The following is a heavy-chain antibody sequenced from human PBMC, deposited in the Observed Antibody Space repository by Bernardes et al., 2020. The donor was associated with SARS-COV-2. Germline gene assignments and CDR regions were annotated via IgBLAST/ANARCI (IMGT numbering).Heavy chain of an antibody. CDR3: ATVVPTAIQH. CDR1: GGSISRSSNY. CDR2: FYYSGST. J-gene: IGHJ1*01. V-gene: IGHV4-39*01. D-gene: IGHD2-2*01. Sequence: SETLSLTCTVSGGSISRSSNYWGWIPQPQGKGLEWIGCFYYSGSTYYNPSLKSRLTMSVDTSKNQFSLKLNSVTAADTAVYYCATVVPTAIQHWGQGTLVTVSS.